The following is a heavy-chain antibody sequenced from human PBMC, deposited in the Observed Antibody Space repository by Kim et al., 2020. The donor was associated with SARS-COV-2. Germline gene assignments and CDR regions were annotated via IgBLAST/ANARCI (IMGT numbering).Heavy chain of an antibody. CDR2: INHSGST. CDR1: GGSFSGYY. Sequence: SETLSLTCAVYGGSFSGYYWSWIRQPPGKGLEWIGEINHSGSTNYNPSLKCRVTISVDTSKNQFSLKLSSVTAADTAVYYCARRTGQKNTYYDFWSRYY. V-gene: IGHV4-34*01. D-gene: IGHD3-3*01. J-gene: IGHJ6*01. CDR3: ARRTGQKNTYYDFWSRYY.